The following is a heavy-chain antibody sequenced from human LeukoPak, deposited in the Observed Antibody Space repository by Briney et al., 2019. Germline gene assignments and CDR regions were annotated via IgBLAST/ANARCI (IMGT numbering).Heavy chain of an antibody. CDR3: ARHTAEKYNWFDR. CDR2: IYYSGST. Sequence: SETQSLTCTVSGGSISNYYWSWIRQPPGKGLEWIGYIYYSGSTNYNPSLKSRVTISVDTSKNQFSLKVSSLTAADTAVYHCARHTAEKYNWFDRWGQGTLVTVSS. V-gene: IGHV4-59*08. D-gene: IGHD5-24*01. CDR1: GGSISNYY. J-gene: IGHJ5*02.